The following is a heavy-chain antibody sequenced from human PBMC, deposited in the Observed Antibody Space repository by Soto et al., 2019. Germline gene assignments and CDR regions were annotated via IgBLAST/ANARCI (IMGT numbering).Heavy chain of an antibody. Sequence: QLQLVQSGTEVKKPGSSVTVSCKASGGTFGNYAINWLRQAPGLGLQWMGDISPMFHNANYEQTFQGRVSITAAKSTNTVNMELSSLRSEDTALYYCAREVEVHTPGFCAWGQGTLVTVSS. J-gene: IGHJ5*02. V-gene: IGHV1-69*06. D-gene: IGHD2-2*01. CDR1: GGTFGNYA. CDR3: AREVEVHTPGFCA. CDR2: ISPMFHNA.